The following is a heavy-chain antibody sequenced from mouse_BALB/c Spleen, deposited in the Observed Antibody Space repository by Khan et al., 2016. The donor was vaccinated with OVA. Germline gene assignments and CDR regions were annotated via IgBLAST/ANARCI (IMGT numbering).Heavy chain of an antibody. Sequence: QIQLVQSGPELKKPGETVQISCKTSGFTFTNYGMNWVKQAPGKGLKWMGWINTYTGAPTFADDFKGRFAFSLETSASTAYLQINSLKNEDTATYVCARVGYDGTMDSWGQGTSVTGST. CDR2: INTYTGAP. V-gene: IGHV9-3-1*01. CDR1: GFTFTNYG. CDR3: ARVGYDGTMDS. J-gene: IGHJ4*01. D-gene: IGHD2-2*01.